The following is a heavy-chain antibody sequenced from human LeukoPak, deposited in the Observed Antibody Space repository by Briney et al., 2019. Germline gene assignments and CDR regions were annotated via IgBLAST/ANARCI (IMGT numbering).Heavy chain of an antibody. D-gene: IGHD3-16*01. V-gene: IGHV4-59*01. CDR1: GSSISSYY. Sequence: SETLSLTCTDSGSSISSYYWSWIRQPPGKGLEWIGYIYYSGSTNYNPSLKSRVTISVDTSKNQFSLKLSSVTAADTAVYYCARDGGGEYYFDYWGQGTLVTVSS. CDR2: IYYSGST. J-gene: IGHJ4*02. CDR3: ARDGGGEYYFDY.